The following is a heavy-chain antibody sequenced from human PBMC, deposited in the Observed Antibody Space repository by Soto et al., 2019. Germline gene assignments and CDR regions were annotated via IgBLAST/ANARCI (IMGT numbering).Heavy chain of an antibody. CDR3: ARDKITGLFDY. J-gene: IGHJ4*02. Sequence: PSETLSLTCTVSGGSISNYYWTWIRQPPGKGPEWIGEIYRSGTTSYNPSLKSRVTISVDTSKNQFSLKLTSVTAADTAVYYCARDKITGLFDYWGQGTLVTVSS. D-gene: IGHD2-8*02. CDR2: IYRSGTT. CDR1: GGSISNYY. V-gene: IGHV4-59*12.